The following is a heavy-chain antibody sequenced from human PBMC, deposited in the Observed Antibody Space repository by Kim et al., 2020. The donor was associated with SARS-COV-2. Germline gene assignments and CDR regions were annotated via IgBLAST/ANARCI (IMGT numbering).Heavy chain of an antibody. J-gene: IGHJ5*02. Sequence: SSSTISYADSVKGRFTISRDNAKNSLYLQMNSLRDEDTAVYYCASRTPCAWGQGTLVTVSS. CDR2: SSSTI. V-gene: IGHV3-48*02. CDR3: ASRTPCA.